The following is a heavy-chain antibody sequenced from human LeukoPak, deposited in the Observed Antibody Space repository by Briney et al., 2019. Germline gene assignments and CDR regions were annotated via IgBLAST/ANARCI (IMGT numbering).Heavy chain of an antibody. CDR1: GGSFSGYY. J-gene: IGHJ5*02. D-gene: IGHD4-17*01. Sequence: SETLSLTCAVYGGSFSGYYWSWIRLPPGKGLEWIGEINHSGSTNYNPSLKSRVTISVDTSKNQFSLKLSSVTAADTAVYYCARVPVYGDYVAVWFDPWGQGTLVTVSS. CDR2: INHSGST. V-gene: IGHV4-34*01. CDR3: ARVPVYGDYVAVWFDP.